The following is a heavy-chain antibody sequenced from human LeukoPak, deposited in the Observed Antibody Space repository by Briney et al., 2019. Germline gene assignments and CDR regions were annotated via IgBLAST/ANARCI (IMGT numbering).Heavy chain of an antibody. CDR1: GYTFTGYY. J-gene: IGHJ4*02. CDR3: ARDMDYYDSSGYYSPPYFDY. CDR2: INPNSGGT. D-gene: IGHD3-22*01. Sequence: ASVKVSCKASGYTFTGYYMHWVRQAPGQGLEWMGWINPNSGGTNYAQKFQGRVTMTRDTSISTAYMELSRLRSDDTAVYYCARDMDYYDSSGYYSPPYFDYWGQGTLVTVSS. V-gene: IGHV1-2*02.